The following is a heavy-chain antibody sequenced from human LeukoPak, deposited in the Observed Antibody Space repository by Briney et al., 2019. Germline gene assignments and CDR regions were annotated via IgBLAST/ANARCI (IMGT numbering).Heavy chain of an antibody. D-gene: IGHD3-10*01. CDR2: ISSSSSYI. CDR3: ARFTARRGHIDY. CDR1: GFTFSSYS. V-gene: IGHV3-21*01. J-gene: IGHJ4*02. Sequence: GSLRLSCAASGFTFSSYSMNWVRQAPGKGLEWVSSISSSSSYIYYADSVKGRFTISRDNAKNSLYQQMNSLRAEDTAVYYCARFTARRGHIDYWGQGTLVTVSS.